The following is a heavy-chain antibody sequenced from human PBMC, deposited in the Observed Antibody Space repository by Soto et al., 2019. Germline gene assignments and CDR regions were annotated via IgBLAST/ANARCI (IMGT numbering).Heavy chain of an antibody. V-gene: IGHV1-69*13. CDR3: ARDGTLYDSSGYYYLY. J-gene: IGHJ4*02. D-gene: IGHD3-22*01. CDR1: GVTFSRYA. CDR2: IIPLFGKA. Sequence: GASVKVSCKASGVTFSRYAISWVRQAPGQGLEWMGGIIPLFGKANYAQKFQGRVTITADESTSTAYMELSSLRSEDTAVYYCARDGTLYDSSGYYYLYWSQGTLVTVSS.